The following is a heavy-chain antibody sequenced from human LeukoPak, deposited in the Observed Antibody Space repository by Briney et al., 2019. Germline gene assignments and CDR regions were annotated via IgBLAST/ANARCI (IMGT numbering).Heavy chain of an antibody. Sequence: GGSLRLSCAASGFTFDDYAMHWVRQAPGKGLEWVSGISWNSGSIGYADSVKGRFTISRDNAKNSLYLQMNSLRAEDTALYYCAKGRIGGLPRVYYFDYWGQGTLVTVSS. V-gene: IGHV3-9*01. CDR2: ISWNSGSI. CDR3: AKGRIGGLPRVYYFDY. D-gene: IGHD4-23*01. J-gene: IGHJ4*02. CDR1: GFTFDDYA.